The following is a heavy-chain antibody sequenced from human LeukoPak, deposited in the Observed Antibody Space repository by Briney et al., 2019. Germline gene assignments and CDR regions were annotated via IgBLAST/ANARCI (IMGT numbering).Heavy chain of an antibody. CDR1: GYTFSSYW. D-gene: IGHD3-3*01. V-gene: IGHV5-51*01. Sequence: GESLGISCKGSGYTFSSYWIGWVRQMPGKGLEWMGIIYPGDSDTRYSPSLQGQVTISVDTSIGTAYLQWSSLKASDTAIYYCARQNDFRLDYWGQGTLVTVSS. CDR3: ARQNDFRLDY. CDR2: IYPGDSDT. J-gene: IGHJ4*02.